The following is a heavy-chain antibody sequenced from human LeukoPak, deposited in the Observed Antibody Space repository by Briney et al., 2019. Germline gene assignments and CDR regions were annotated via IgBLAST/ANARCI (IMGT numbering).Heavy chain of an antibody. J-gene: IGHJ6*02. CDR2: IYYSGST. Sequence: SETLSLTCTVSGGSISSYYWSWIRQPPGKGLEWIGYIYYSGSTNYNPSLKSRVTISVDTSKNQFSLKLSSVTAADTAVYYCARCYYDSSGYYFYYYGMDVWGQGTTVTVSS. CDR1: GGSISSYY. V-gene: IGHV4-59*01. CDR3: ARCYYDSSGYYFYYYGMDV. D-gene: IGHD3-22*01.